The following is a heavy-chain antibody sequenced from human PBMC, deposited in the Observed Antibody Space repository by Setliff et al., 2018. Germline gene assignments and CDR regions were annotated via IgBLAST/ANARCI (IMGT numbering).Heavy chain of an antibody. J-gene: IGHJ4*01. D-gene: IGHD3-3*01. V-gene: IGHV4-34*01. CDR1: GGSFSSFY. CDR2: INHSGTT. CDR3: ARARQGGFLEWAPFDF. Sequence: SETLSLTCAVYGGSFSSFYWSWIRQPPGKGLEWIGEINHSGTTNYNPSLKSRVTISVDTSKKQFSLELYSVNAADTAVYYCARARQGGFLEWAPFDFWGRGMLVTVSS.